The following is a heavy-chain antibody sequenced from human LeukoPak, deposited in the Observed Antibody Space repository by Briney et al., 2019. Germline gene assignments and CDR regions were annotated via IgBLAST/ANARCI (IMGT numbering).Heavy chain of an antibody. CDR2: ISSSGSTI. D-gene: IGHD3-10*01. Sequence: PGGSLRLSCAASGFTFSSYEMNWVRQAPGKGLEWVSYISSSGSTIYYADSVKGRFTISRDNAKNSLYLQTNSLRAEDTAVYYCARERADSEDYYYGMDVWGKGTTVTVSS. V-gene: IGHV3-48*03. J-gene: IGHJ6*04. CDR3: ARERADSEDYYYGMDV. CDR1: GFTFSSYE.